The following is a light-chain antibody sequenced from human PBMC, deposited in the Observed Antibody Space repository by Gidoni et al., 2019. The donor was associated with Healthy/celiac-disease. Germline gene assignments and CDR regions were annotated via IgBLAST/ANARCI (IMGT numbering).Light chain of an antibody. V-gene: IGLV1-51*02. CDR1: SSNIGNNY. Sequence: QSVLTQPPSVSAAPGQKVTISCSGSSSNIGNNYVSWYQQLPGTAPKLLIYENNKRPSGIPDRFSGSKSGTSATLGITGLQTGDEADYYRGTWDSSLSAGLVVFGGGTKLTVL. CDR3: GTWDSSLSAGLVV. CDR2: ENN. J-gene: IGLJ2*01.